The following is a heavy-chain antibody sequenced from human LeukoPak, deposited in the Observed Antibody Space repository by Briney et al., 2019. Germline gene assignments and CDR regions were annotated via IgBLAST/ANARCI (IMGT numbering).Heavy chain of an antibody. CDR3: ARGLSFWSGYHTSGSFDH. CDR2: ISYDGSNK. D-gene: IGHD3-3*01. V-gene: IGHV3-30*03. CDR1: GFTFSSYG. J-gene: IGHJ4*02. Sequence: GRSLRLSCAASGFTFSSYGMHWVRQAPGKGLEWVAVISYDGSNKYYADSVKGRFTISRDNSKNTLYLQMNSLRTEDMAVYYCARGLSFWSGYHTSGSFDHWGQGTLVTVSS.